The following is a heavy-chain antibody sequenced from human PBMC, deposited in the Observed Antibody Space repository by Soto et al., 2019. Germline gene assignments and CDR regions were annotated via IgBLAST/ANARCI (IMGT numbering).Heavy chain of an antibody. Sequence: PGGSLRLSCAASGFTFSSYAMSWVRQAPGKGLEWVSAISSSGGSTYYADSVKGRFTISRDNAKNTLYLQMNSLRAEDTAVYYCARGVHDYGDYVRSYYYYYMDVWGKGTTVTVSS. CDR1: GFTFSSYA. V-gene: IGHV3-23*01. D-gene: IGHD4-17*01. CDR3: ARGVHDYGDYVRSYYYYYMDV. CDR2: ISSSGGST. J-gene: IGHJ6*03.